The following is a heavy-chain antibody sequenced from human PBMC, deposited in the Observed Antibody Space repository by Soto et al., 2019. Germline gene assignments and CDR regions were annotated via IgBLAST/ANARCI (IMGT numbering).Heavy chain of an antibody. CDR3: ARAKTFYCGGDCPYFDY. V-gene: IGHV4-59*01. J-gene: IGHJ4*02. CDR2: IFYSRNT. Sequence: QVQLQESGPGLVKPSETLSLTCTVSGGSISSYYWSWIRQPPGKGLEWLGYIFYSRNTNYNPSLKSLVTMSVGSSTGQFSLRLTSVTAADTAVYYCARAKTFYCGGDCPYFDYWGQGTLVTVSS. D-gene: IGHD2-21*02. CDR1: GGSISSYY.